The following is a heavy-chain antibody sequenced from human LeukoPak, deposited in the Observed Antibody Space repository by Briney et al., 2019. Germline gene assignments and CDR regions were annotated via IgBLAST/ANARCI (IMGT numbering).Heavy chain of an antibody. CDR2: ISSSSNMI. CDR1: GLTFSSYE. D-gene: IGHD6-13*01. CDR3: ATASGGWYRYYFDS. Sequence: PGGSLRLSCAASGLTFSSYEMNWVRQAPGKGLEWLSYISSSSNMIFYAESVKGRFTISRDNAKNSLYLQMNSLRAEATAIYYCATASGGWYRYYFDSWGQGTLVTVSS. J-gene: IGHJ4*02. V-gene: IGHV3-48*03.